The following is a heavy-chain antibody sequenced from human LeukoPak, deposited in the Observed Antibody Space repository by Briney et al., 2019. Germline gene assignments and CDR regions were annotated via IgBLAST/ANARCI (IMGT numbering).Heavy chain of an antibody. CDR3: ARDLYCSSTSCDY. V-gene: IGHV1-2*06. Sequence: ASVKVSCKASGGTFSSYGISWVRQAPGQGLEWMGRINPNSGGTNYAQKFQGRVTMTRDTSISTAYMELSRLRSDDTAVYYCARDLYCSSTSCDYWGQGTLVTVSS. J-gene: IGHJ4*02. D-gene: IGHD2-2*01. CDR1: GGTFSSYG. CDR2: INPNSGGT.